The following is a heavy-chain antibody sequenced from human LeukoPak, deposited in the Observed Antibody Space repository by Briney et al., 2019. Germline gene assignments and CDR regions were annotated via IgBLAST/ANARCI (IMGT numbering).Heavy chain of an antibody. D-gene: IGHD6-6*01. CDR2: INPNSGGT. V-gene: IGHV1-2*02. CDR1: GYTFTDYY. CDR3: ARAPTEVVAARPVVPDY. J-gene: IGHJ4*02. Sequence: ASVKVSCKASGYTFTDYYMHWVRQAPGQGLEWMGWINPNSGGTNYAQKFQGRVTMTRDTSISTAYMELSRLRSDDTAVYYCARAPTEVVAARPVVPDYWGQGTLVTVSS.